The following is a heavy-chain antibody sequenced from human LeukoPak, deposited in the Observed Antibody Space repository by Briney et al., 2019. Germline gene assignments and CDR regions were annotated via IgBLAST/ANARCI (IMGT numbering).Heavy chain of an antibody. D-gene: IGHD3-3*01. CDR2: INPSGGST. Sequence: ASVKVSCKASGYTFTSYYMHWVRQAPGQGLEWMGIINPSGGSTSYAQKFQGRVTMTRDMSTSTVYMELSSLRSEDTAVYYCARGSRSMRFLEWLPYGAATANYYYYYMDVWGKGTTVTVSS. V-gene: IGHV1-46*01. J-gene: IGHJ6*03. CDR1: GYTFTSYY. CDR3: ARGSRSMRFLEWLPYGAATANYYYYYMDV.